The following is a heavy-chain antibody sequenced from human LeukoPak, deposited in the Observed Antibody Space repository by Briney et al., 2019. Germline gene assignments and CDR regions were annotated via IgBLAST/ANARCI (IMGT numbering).Heavy chain of an antibody. CDR3: ARLGSSYNWFDP. Sequence: ASVKVSCKASGYTFTSYDINWVRQATGQGLEWMGWMNPNGGNTGYAQKFQGRVTMTRNTSISTAYMELSSLRSEDTAVYYCARLGSSYNWFDPWGQGTLVTVSS. V-gene: IGHV1-8*01. CDR1: GYTFTSYD. CDR2: MNPNGGNT. J-gene: IGHJ5*02. D-gene: IGHD6-13*01.